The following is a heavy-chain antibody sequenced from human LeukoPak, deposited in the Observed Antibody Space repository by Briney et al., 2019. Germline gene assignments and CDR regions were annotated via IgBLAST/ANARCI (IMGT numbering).Heavy chain of an antibody. CDR1: GLTFSSYA. D-gene: IGHD1-26*01. CDR3: FYRLSYGNAYDY. CDR2: ISYDGSNK. J-gene: IGHJ4*02. Sequence: GGSLRLSCAASGLTFSSYAMHWVRQAPGKGLEWVAVISYDGSNKYYADSVKGRFTISRDNSKNTLYLQMNSLRAEDTAVYYCFYRLSYGNAYDYWGQGALVTVSS. V-gene: IGHV3-30-3*01.